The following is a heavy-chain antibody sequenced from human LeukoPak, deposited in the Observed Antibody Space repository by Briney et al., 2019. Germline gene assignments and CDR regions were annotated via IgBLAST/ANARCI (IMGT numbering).Heavy chain of an antibody. D-gene: IGHD2-21*01. CDR2: INPNSGGT. V-gene: IGHV1-2*02. CDR1: GYTFTGYY. CDR3: ARNCGGDCYGAYYFDY. J-gene: IGHJ4*02. Sequence: GASVKVSCKASGYTFTGYYMHWVRQAPGQGLEWMGWINPNSGGTNYAQKFQGRVTMTRDTSISTAYMELSRLRSDDTAVYYCARNCGGDCYGAYYFDYWGQGTLVTVSS.